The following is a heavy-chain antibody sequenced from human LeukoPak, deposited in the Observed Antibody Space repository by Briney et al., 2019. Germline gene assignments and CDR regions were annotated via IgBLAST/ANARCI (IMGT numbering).Heavy chain of an antibody. D-gene: IGHD6-6*01. J-gene: IGHJ4*02. CDR1: GYTFTSYY. CDR2: IKPSGGST. CDR3: ARVNGLAARYDY. V-gene: IGHV1-46*01. Sequence: WASVKVSCKASGYTFTSYYMHWVRQAPGQGLEWMGIIKPSGGSTSYAQKFQGRVTMTRDMSTSTVYMELSSLRSEDTAVYYCARVNGLAARYDYWGQGTLVTVSS.